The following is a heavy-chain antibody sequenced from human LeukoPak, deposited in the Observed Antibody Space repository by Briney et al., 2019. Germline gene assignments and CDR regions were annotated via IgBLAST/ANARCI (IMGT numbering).Heavy chain of an antibody. V-gene: IGHV3-23*01. CDR3: AKWGDYDVLTGYYVSDY. CDR2: ITGGGSGI. D-gene: IGHD3-9*01. Sequence: PGGPLRLSCAASGFTFSNYAMSWVRQAPGKGLEWVSAITGGGSGIYYADSMKSRFTISRDNSKNTLYLQINSLRAEDTAVYYCAKWGDYDVLTGYYVSDYWGQGTLVTVSS. J-gene: IGHJ4*02. CDR1: GFTFSNYA.